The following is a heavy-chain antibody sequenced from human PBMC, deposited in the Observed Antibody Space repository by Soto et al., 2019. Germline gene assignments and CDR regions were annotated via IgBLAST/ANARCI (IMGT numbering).Heavy chain of an antibody. V-gene: IGHV4-61*01. J-gene: IGHJ6*02. CDR2: IYYSGST. CDR3: SRFRWGSPYVKDV. Sequence: SETLYLTCTVSGDSVSSSSYYWSWIRQPPGKGLEWIGYIYYSGSTNYNPSLKSRVTISVDTSKNQFSLKLSSVTAADTAVYYCSRFRWGSPYVKDVWAQGTTVTVSS. CDR1: GDSVSSSSYY. D-gene: IGHD2-21*01.